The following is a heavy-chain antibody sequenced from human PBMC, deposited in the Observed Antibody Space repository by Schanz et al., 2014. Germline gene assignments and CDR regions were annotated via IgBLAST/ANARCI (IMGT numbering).Heavy chain of an antibody. Sequence: QVHLVQSGSELKKPGASVKVSCKASGYTFTSNALNWVRQAPGQGLEWMGRISPNSGDTHSAQKFQGRVTMTWDRSISTANMELSRLRSDDTAVYYCARENKDYDSILNKFFHYGLDLWGQGTTVTVSS. J-gene: IGHJ6*02. V-gene: IGHV1-2*06. D-gene: IGHD3-3*02. CDR3: ARENKDYDSILNKFFHYGLDL. CDR2: ISPNSGDT. CDR1: GYTFTSNA.